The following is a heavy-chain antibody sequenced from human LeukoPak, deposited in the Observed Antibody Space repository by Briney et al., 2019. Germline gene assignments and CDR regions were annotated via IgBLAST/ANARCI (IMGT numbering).Heavy chain of an antibody. CDR2: IRYDGSNK. V-gene: IGHV3-30*02. Sequence: GGSLRLSCAASGFTFSSYGMHWVRQAPGRGLEWVAFIRYDGSNKYYADSVKGRFTISRDNSKNTLYLQMNSLRAEDTAVYYCAKAPYGSGSPFDYWGQGTLATVSS. CDR1: GFTFSSYG. D-gene: IGHD3-10*01. J-gene: IGHJ4*02. CDR3: AKAPYGSGSPFDY.